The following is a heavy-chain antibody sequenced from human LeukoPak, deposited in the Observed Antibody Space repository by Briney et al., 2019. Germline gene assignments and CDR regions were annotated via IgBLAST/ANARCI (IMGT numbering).Heavy chain of an antibody. CDR1: GGSISSYY. CDR2: IYYSGST. J-gene: IGHJ6*03. V-gene: IGHV4-59*01. CDR3: ARRTGAYYYYYMDV. D-gene: IGHD7-27*01. Sequence: PSETLSLTCTVSGGSISSYYWSWIRQPPGKGLEWIGYIYYSGSTNYNPSLKGRVTISVDTSKNQFSLKLSSVTAADTAVYYCARRTGAYYYYYMDVWGKGTTVTVSS.